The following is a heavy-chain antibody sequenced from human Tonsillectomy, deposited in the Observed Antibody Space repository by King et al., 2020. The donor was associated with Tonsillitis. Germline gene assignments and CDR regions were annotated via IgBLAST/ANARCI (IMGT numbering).Heavy chain of an antibody. V-gene: IGHV3-9*01. CDR2: ISWNSGSI. Sequence: VQLVESGGGLVQPGRSLRLSCAASGFTFDDYAMHWVRQAPGKGLEWVSGISWNSGSIGYADSVKGRFTISRDNAKNSLYLQMNSLRAEDTALYYCAKDKGPIEVVVAAKYYYYGMDVWGQGTTVTVSS. CDR3: AKDKGPIEVVVAAKYYYYGMDV. CDR1: GFTFDDYA. D-gene: IGHD2-15*01. J-gene: IGHJ6*02.